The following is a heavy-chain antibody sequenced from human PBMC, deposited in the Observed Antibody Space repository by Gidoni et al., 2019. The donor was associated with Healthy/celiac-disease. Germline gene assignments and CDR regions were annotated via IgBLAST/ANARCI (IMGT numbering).Heavy chain of an antibody. CDR3: ARRDFHDYGVS. D-gene: IGHD4-17*01. CDR1: GGSISSSSYY. Sequence: QLQLQESGPGLVKPSETLSLTCTVSGGSISSSSYYWGWIRQPPGKGLEWIGSIYYSGSTYYNPSLKSRVTISVDTSKNQFSLKLSSVTAADTAVYYCARRDFHDYGVSWGQGTLVTVSS. J-gene: IGHJ4*02. V-gene: IGHV4-39*01. CDR2: IYYSGST.